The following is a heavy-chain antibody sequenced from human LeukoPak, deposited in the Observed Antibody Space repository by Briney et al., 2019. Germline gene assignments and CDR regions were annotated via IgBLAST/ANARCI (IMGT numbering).Heavy chain of an antibody. V-gene: IGHV1-2*02. CDR3: ARIRDGYNDAYDI. CDR1: GYTFTGYY. CDR2: INPNSGGT. J-gene: IGHJ3*02. Sequence: ASVTVSCKASGYTFTGYYMHWVRQAPGQGLEWMGWINPNSGGTNYAQKFQGRVTMTRDTSISTAYMELSSLRSEDTAVYYCARIRDGYNDAYDIWGQGTMVTVPS. D-gene: IGHD5-24*01.